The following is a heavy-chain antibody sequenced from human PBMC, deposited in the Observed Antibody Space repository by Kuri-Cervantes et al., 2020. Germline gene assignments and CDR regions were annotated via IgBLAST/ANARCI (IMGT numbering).Heavy chain of an antibody. CDR1: GYTFSSYG. CDR3: ARVHSSGYYYTYYYGMDV. D-gene: IGHD3-22*01. CDR2: INPYNGNT. Sequence: ASVKVSCKASGYTFSSYGISWVRQAPGQGLEWMGWINPYNGNTNYAQKLQGRVTMTTDTSTSTAYMELRSLRSDDTAVYYCARVHSSGYYYTYYYGMDVWGQGTTVTVSS. V-gene: IGHV1-18*01. J-gene: IGHJ6*02.